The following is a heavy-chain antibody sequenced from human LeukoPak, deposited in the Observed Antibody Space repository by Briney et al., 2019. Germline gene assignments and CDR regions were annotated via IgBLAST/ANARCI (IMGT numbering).Heavy chain of an antibody. CDR1: GYTFTGCY. V-gene: IGHV1-2*02. CDR3: ATHTMVRGVIFDY. J-gene: IGHJ4*02. Sequence: ASVKVSCKASGYTFTGCYMHWVRQAPGQGLEWMGWINPNSGGTNYAQKFQGRVTMTRDTSISTAYMELSRLRSDDTAVYYCATHTMVRGVIFDYWGQGTLVTVSS. CDR2: INPNSGGT. D-gene: IGHD3-10*01.